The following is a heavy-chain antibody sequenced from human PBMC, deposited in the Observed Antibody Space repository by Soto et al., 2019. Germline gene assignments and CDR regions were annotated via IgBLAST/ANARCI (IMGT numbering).Heavy chain of an antibody. V-gene: IGHV3-30-3*01. CDR2: ISYDGSNK. Sequence: QVQLVESGGGVVQPGRSLRLSCAASGFTFSSYAMHWVRQAPGKGLEWVAVISYDGSNKYYADSVKGRFTISRDNSKNKRYLQMNSLRAEDTAVYYCARLEGDYLNYYYYYGMDVWGQGTTVTVSS. CDR3: ARLEGDYLNYYYYYGMDV. J-gene: IGHJ6*02. CDR1: GFTFSSYA. D-gene: IGHD4-17*01.